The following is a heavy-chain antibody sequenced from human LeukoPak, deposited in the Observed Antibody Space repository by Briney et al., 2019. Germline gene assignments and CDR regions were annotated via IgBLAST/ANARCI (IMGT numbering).Heavy chain of an antibody. Sequence: SETLSLMCAVSGGSLNRVGYSGRWIRQPPGKGLGGNVYIYHSGSTYYNPPHKSRVTISVDSSKNQFSQKVSSVTAADTAVYYCARGGDSSGYYFDYWGQGTLVTVSS. V-gene: IGHV4-30-2*01. CDR1: GGSLNRVGYS. CDR3: ARGGDSSGYYFDY. J-gene: IGHJ4*02. CDR2: IYHSGST. D-gene: IGHD3-22*01.